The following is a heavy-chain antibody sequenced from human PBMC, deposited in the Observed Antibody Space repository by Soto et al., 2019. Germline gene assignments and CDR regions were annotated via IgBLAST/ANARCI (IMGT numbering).Heavy chain of an antibody. D-gene: IGHD3-10*01. CDR3: ARGSTIVRGAPSWFDH. V-gene: IGHV1-69*02. Sequence: QVQLVQSGAEVKKPGSSVKVSCKASGGTFSRYTINWVRQAPGQGLEWMGRIIPIAAMANYTQKFQGRVTITVDKSSTTASMELSSLRSDDTAVYYCARGSTIVRGAPSWFDHWGQGTLVTVSS. CDR1: GGTFSRYT. CDR2: IIPIAAMA. J-gene: IGHJ5*02.